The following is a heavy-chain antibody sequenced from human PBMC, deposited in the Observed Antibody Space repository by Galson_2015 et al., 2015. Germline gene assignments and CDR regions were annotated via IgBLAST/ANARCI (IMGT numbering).Heavy chain of an antibody. J-gene: IGHJ6*02. Sequence: SLRLSCAASGFTFSSYGMHWVRQAPGKGLEWVAVISYDGSNKYYADSVKGRFTISRDNSKNTLYLQMNSLRAEDTAVYYCARSGFVVVPAAEPHMSLDVWGQGTTVTVSS. CDR1: GFTFSSYG. V-gene: IGHV3-30*03. CDR2: ISYDGSNK. CDR3: ARSGFVVVPAAEPHMSLDV. D-gene: IGHD2-2*01.